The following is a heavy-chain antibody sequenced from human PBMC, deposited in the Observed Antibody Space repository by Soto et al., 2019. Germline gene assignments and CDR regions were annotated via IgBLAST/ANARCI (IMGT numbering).Heavy chain of an antibody. CDR2: ISTSSSYT. Sequence: GGSLRLSCAASGYTFSDYYMSWIRQAPGKGLEWVSYISTSSSYTNYADSVKGRFTISRDNAKNTLYLQMSSLRAEDTAVYYCAKSRGESNRYSFDYWGHGTLVTVSS. CDR3: AKSRGESNRYSFDY. CDR1: GYTFSDYY. V-gene: IGHV3-11*03. J-gene: IGHJ4*01. D-gene: IGHD3-10*01.